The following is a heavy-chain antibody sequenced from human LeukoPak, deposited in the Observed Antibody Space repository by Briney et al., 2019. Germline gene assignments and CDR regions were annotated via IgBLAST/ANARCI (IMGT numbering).Heavy chain of an antibody. D-gene: IGHD3-10*01. V-gene: IGHV4-31*03. Sequence: TLSLTCTLSRGSTSSGGYYWRWVSQHPGKGMEWIGYICYSGSTYYNPSLKSRVTISVDTSKNQFSLKLSSVTAADTAVYYRAREWFGAPFDPWGQGTLVTVSS. J-gene: IGHJ5*02. CDR3: AREWFGAPFDP. CDR1: RGSTSSGGYY. CDR2: ICYSGST.